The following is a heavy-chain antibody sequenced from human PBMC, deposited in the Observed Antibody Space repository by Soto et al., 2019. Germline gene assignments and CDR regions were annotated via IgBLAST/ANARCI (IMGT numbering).Heavy chain of an antibody. D-gene: IGHD4-17*01. CDR1: GGSISGYY. V-gene: IGHV4-4*07. J-gene: IGHJ4*01. CDR3: ARGPRTYGNYGYRFDY. Sequence: QVHLQESGPGLVKPSETLSLTCTVSGGSISGYYWSWIGQPGGKGLEWIGLILDTMNTNYNHSLKSRVTMSVDTSKNQFALYVNSLTAANTAIYYCARGPRTYGNYGYRFDYWGHGTRATVSS. CDR2: ILDTMNT.